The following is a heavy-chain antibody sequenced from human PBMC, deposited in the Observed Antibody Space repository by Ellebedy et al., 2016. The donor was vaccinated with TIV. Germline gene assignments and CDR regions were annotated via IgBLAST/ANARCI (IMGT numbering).Heavy chain of an antibody. D-gene: IGHD2-2*01. Sequence: GGSLRLXXAASGFTFSDYYMSWIRQAPGKGLEWVSYISSSGSTIYYADSVKGRFTISRDNAKNSLYLQMNSLRAEDTAVYYCARGPDIVVVPAGRVYEIPNWYFDLWGRGTLVTVSS. CDR3: ARGPDIVVVPAGRVYEIPNWYFDL. CDR1: GFTFSDYY. J-gene: IGHJ2*01. CDR2: ISSSGSTI. V-gene: IGHV3-11*01.